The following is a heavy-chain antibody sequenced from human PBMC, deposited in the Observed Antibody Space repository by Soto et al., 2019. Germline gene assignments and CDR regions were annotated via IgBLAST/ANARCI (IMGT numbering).Heavy chain of an antibody. D-gene: IGHD3-22*01. V-gene: IGHV1-69*13. CDR2: IIPIFGTA. CDR1: GGTFSSYA. J-gene: IGHJ6*02. Sequence: SVKVSCKASGGTFSSYAISWVRQAPGQGLEWMGGIIPIFGTANYAQKFQGRVTITADESTSTAYMELSSLRSEDTAVYYCARETYYYDSSGYWRYYYYGMDVWGQGTTVTVSS. CDR3: ARETYYYDSSGYWRYYYYGMDV.